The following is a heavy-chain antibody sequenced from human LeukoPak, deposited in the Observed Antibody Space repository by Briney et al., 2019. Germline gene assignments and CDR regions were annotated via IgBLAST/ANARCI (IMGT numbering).Heavy chain of an antibody. V-gene: IGHV4-39*01. J-gene: IGHJ4*02. CDR3: ARTYSSGWFPYYFDY. CDR2: MYYSGST. D-gene: IGHD6-19*01. CDR1: GGSISSSTYY. Sequence: SETLSLTCTVSGGSISSSTYYWGWIRQPPGKGLEWIGSMYYSGSTYYNPSLKSRVTISADTSKNQFSLKLSSATAADTAVYYCARTYSSGWFPYYFDYWGQGTLVTVSS.